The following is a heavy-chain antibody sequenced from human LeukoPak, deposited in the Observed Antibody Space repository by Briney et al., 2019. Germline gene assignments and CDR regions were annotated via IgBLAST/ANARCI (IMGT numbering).Heavy chain of an antibody. Sequence: GGSLRLSCAASGFTFSSYAMSWVRQAPGKGLEWVSAISGSGGSTYYADSVKGRFTISRDNSKNTLYLQMNSLRAEDTAVYYCAKDPFSGSYGYYFDYWGQGTLVTVSS. CDR1: GFTFSSYA. CDR2: ISGSGGST. D-gene: IGHD1-26*01. J-gene: IGHJ4*02. CDR3: AKDPFSGSYGYYFDY. V-gene: IGHV3-23*01.